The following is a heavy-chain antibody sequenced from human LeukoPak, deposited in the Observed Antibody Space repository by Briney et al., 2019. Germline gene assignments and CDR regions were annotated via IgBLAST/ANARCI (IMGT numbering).Heavy chain of an antibody. D-gene: IGHD2-15*01. CDR3: ARRVVAATYYYYYYGMDV. CDR2: INHSGST. Sequence: PSETLSLTCAVYGGSFSGYYWSWIRQPPGKGLEWIGEINHSGSTNYNPSLKSRVTISVDTSKNQSSLKLSSVTAADTAVYYCARRVVAATYYYYYYGMDVWGQGTTVTVSS. J-gene: IGHJ6*02. CDR1: GGSFSGYY. V-gene: IGHV4-34*01.